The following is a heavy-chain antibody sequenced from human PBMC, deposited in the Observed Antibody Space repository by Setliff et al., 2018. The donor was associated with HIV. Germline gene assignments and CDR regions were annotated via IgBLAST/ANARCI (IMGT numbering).Heavy chain of an antibody. J-gene: IGHJ4*02. D-gene: IGHD3-22*01. CDR1: GYSFTDYY. CDR2: INPNNGGT. V-gene: IGHV1-2*02. Sequence: ASVKVSCKASGYSFTDYYIHWVRQAPGQGLEWMGGINPNNGGTNYAQKFQGRVTMTRDTSISTAYMELSRLRSDDTAVYYCARDYYDSSGYIFFPGLPDYWGQGTLVTVSS. CDR3: ARDYYDSSGYIFFPGLPDY.